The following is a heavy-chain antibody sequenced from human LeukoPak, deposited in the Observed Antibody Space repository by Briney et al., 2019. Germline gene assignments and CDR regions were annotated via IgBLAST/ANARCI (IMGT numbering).Heavy chain of an antibody. CDR3: AKDRGSRDYFDY. D-gene: IGHD1-26*01. V-gene: IGHV3-23*01. CDR1: GFTFSSYA. Sequence: QPGGSLRLSCAASGFTFSSYAVSWVRQAPGKGLEWVSYISGSGGSTYYADSVKGRFTISRDNSKNTLYLQMNSLRAEDTAVYYCAKDRGSRDYFDYWGQGTLVTVSS. CDR2: ISGSGGST. J-gene: IGHJ4*02.